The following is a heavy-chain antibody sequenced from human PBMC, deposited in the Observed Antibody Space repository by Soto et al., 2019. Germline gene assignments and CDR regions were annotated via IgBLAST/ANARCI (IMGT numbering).Heavy chain of an antibody. CDR3: ARVVGRAAAGDSVWFDP. V-gene: IGHV4-31*03. D-gene: IGHD6-13*01. CDR1: GGSISSGGYY. J-gene: IGHJ5*02. Sequence: SETLSLTCTVSGGSISSGGYYWSWIRQHPGKGLEWIGYIYYSGSTYYNPSLKSRVTISADKSKNQFSLKLSSGTAADTAVYYCARVVGRAAAGDSVWFDPWGQGTLVTVSS. CDR2: IYYSGST.